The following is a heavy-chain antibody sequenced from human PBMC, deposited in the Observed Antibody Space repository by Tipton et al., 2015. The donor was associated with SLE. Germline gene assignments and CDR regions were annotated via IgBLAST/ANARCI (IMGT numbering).Heavy chain of an antibody. CDR2: IYYSGGT. V-gene: IGHV4-59*11. CDR1: GGSISSHY. D-gene: IGHD6-13*01. Sequence: GSLRLSCTVSGGSISSHYWSWIRQPPGKGLEWIGYIYYSGGTNYNPSLKSRVTISVDTSKNQFSLKLSSVTAADTAVYYCARSAGYGSSWAHFDYWGQGTLVTVSS. J-gene: IGHJ4*02. CDR3: ARSAGYGSSWAHFDY.